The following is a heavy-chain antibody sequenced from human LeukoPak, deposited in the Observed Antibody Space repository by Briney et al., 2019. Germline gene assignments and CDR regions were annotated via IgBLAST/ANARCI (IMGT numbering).Heavy chain of an antibody. D-gene: IGHD3-10*01. J-gene: IGHJ3*02. CDR3: ARDSSGEPYAFDI. V-gene: IGHV4-59*01. CDR2: IYYSGST. CDR1: GGSISSYY. Sequence: SETLSLTCTVSGGSISSYYWSCIRQPPGKGREWMGYIYYSGSTNYNPSLKRRVTISVDTSKNPFSLKLSSVAAADTAVYYCARDSSGEPYAFDIWGQGTMVTVSS.